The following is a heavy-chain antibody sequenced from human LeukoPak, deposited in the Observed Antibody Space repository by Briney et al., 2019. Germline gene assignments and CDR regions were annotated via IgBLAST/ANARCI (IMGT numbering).Heavy chain of an antibody. CDR2: ISGSGGST. V-gene: IGHV3-23*01. D-gene: IGHD6-19*01. CDR3: AKDQRIAVAGLPYYFDY. J-gene: IGHJ4*02. Sequence: SGGSLRLSCAASGFTFSSYAMSWVRQAPGKGLEWVSAISGSGGSTYYADSVKGRFTISRDNSKNTLYLQMNSLRAEDTAVYYRAKDQRIAVAGLPYYFDYWGQGTLVTVSS. CDR1: GFTFSSYA.